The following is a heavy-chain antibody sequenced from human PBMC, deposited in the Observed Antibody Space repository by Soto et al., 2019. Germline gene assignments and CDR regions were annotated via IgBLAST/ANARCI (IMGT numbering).Heavy chain of an antibody. V-gene: IGHV4-39*01. J-gene: IGHJ6*02. CDR2: IYYSGST. Sequence: SETLSLTCTVSGGSISSSSYYWGWIRQPPGKGLEWIGNIYYSGSTYYNPSLKSRVTISVDTSKNQFSLKLSSVTAADTAVYYCAIYPGGRGYYYGMLVSYPATTVTGSS. CDR3: AIYPGGRGYYYGMLV. D-gene: IGHD2-15*01. CDR1: GGSISSSSYY.